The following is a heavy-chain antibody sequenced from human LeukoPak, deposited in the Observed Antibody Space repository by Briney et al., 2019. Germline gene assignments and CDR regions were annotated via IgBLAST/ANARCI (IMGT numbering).Heavy chain of an antibody. D-gene: IGHD1-26*01. CDR2: INPNSGDT. V-gene: IGHV1-2*02. Sequence: ASVKVSCKASGYSFTGYYMHWVRQAPGQGLEWMGWINPNSGDTKYAQKFQGRVTMTRDTSISTAYMELTRLRSDDTAVYYCARGVGASEGVDFWGQGTLVTVSS. CDR3: ARGVGASEGVDF. J-gene: IGHJ4*02. CDR1: GYSFTGYY.